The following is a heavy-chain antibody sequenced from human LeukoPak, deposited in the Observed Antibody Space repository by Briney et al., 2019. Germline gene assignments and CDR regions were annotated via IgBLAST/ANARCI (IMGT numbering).Heavy chain of an antibody. CDR3: ARPLYDSSGYYYHFDY. CDR2: IYYSGST. J-gene: IGHJ4*02. V-gene: IGHV4-39*01. CDR1: GGSISSSSYY. D-gene: IGHD3-22*01. Sequence: SETLSLTCTVSGGSISSSSYYWGWIRQPPGKGQEWIGSIYYSGSTYYNPSLKSRVTISVDTSKNQFSLKLSSVTAADTAVYYCARPLYDSSGYYYHFDYWGQGTLVTVSS.